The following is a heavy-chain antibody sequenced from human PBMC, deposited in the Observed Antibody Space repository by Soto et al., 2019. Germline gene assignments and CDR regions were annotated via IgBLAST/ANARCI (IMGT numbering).Heavy chain of an antibody. D-gene: IGHD6-13*01. Sequence: PGGSLRLSCAASGFTFSSYSMNWVRQAPGKGLEWVSSISRSSSYIYYADSVKGRFTISRDNAKNSLYLQMNSLRAEDTAVYYCARDEMGQHLAHDAYSYYGMDVWGQGTTVTVSS. CDR2: ISRSSSYI. CDR3: ARDEMGQHLAHDAYSYYGMDV. V-gene: IGHV3-21*01. J-gene: IGHJ6*02. CDR1: GFTFSSYS.